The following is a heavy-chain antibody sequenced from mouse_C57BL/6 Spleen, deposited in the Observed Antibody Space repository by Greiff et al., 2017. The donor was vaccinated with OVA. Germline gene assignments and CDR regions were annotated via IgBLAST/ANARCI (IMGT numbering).Heavy chain of an antibody. V-gene: IGHV1-4*01. J-gene: IGHJ2*01. Sequence: VLLQQSGAELARPGASVKMSCKASGYTFTNYTMHWVKQRPGQSLEWVGSINPSSGTTKYNQKFKDKATLTADKSSSTAYMQLSSLTSEDSSVYYCTRRGIDYWGQGVTLTV. CDR1: GYTFTNYT. CDR2: INPSSGTT. CDR3: TRRGIDY.